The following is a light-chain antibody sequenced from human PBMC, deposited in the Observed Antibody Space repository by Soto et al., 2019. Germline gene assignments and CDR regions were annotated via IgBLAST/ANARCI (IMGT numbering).Light chain of an antibody. Sequence: DIQMTQSPSSLSASVGDTVTITCRAGQTFNNYLNWYQHKPGRVPKLLIYAASSLQSGVPARFSGSLSGTDFTLTIINVRPDDSATYYCQQSYSDVQTFGKGTTLEI. CDR1: QTFNNY. CDR3: QQSYSDVQT. CDR2: AAS. V-gene: IGKV1-39*01. J-gene: IGKJ2*01.